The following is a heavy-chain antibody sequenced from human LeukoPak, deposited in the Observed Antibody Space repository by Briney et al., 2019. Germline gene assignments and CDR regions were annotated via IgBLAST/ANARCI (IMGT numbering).Heavy chain of an antibody. J-gene: IGHJ5*01. V-gene: IGHV4-38-2*02. D-gene: IGHD3-16*02. CDR1: GYSISSGYY. CDR2: IYHSGTT. CDR3: ARDHDYVWGSYRFWFDF. Sequence: SETQSLTCTVSGYSISSGYYWGWIRQPPGKGLEWIGSIYHSGTTYYNPSLKSRVTISVDTSKNQFSLKLNSVTAADTAVYYCARDHDYVWGSYRFWFDFWGQGTLVTVSS.